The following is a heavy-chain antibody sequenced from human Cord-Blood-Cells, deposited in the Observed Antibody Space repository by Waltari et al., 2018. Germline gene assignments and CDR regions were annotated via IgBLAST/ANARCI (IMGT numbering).Heavy chain of an antibody. Sequence: ELQLVKSGGGLVQPGGSLRLSCAASGLPLSAFAMRWVRQAPGRGLELCSGSSGNGDSTYYAGSVKGRFTISRDNSKNPLYLQMNSLRAEDTAVYYCAQRLQFDYWGQGTLVTVSS. CDR3: AQRLQFDY. D-gene: IGHD4-4*01. V-gene: IGHV3-23*04. CDR1: GLPLSAFA. J-gene: IGHJ4*02. CDR2: SSGNGDST.